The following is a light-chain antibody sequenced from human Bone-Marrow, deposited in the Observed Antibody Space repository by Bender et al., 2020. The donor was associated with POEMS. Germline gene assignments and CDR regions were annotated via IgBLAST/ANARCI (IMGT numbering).Light chain of an antibody. CDR1: TLPKQY. CDR2: KNT. J-gene: IGLJ3*02. V-gene: IGLV3-25*02. CDR3: QSADTTATYL. Sequence: SSELTQPPSVSVSPGQTARITCSGETLPKQYTYRYQQKPGRAPTLLIYKNTERPSGVPARFSASTSGTEVTLTISEVLAEDEADYYCQSADTTATYLFGGGTKLTVL.